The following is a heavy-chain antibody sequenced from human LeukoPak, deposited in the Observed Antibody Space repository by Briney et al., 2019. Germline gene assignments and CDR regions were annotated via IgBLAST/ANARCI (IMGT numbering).Heavy chain of an antibody. CDR2: ISYDGSNK. D-gene: IGHD3-9*01. J-gene: IGHJ4*02. CDR1: GFTFSSYA. CDR3: AKVDYDILTGYYKGPDY. V-gene: IGHV3-30-3*01. Sequence: PGGSLRLSCAASGFTFSSYAMHWVRQAPGKGLEWVAVISYDGSNKYYADSVKGRFTISRDNSKNTLYLRMNSLRAEDTAVYYCAKVDYDILTGYYKGPDYWGQGTLVTVSS.